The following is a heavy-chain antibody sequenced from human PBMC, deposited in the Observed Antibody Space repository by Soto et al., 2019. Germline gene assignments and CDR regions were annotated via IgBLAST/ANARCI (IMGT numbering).Heavy chain of an antibody. CDR3: ARHSPDSDWLSQFDY. V-gene: IGHV4-59*08. D-gene: IGHD3-9*01. CDR2: IYYFGSTNY. CDR1: GGSISSYY. J-gene: IGHJ4*02. Sequence: PSETLSLTCTVSGGSISSYYWSWIRQPPGKGLEWIGYIYYFGSTNYNYNPSLKSRVTISVDTSKNQFSLKLSSVTAADTAVYYCARHSPDSDWLSQFDYWGQGTLVTVPQ.